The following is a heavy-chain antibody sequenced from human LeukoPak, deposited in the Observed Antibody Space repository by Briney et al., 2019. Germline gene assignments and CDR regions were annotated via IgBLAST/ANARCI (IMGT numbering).Heavy chain of an antibody. CDR1: GFTFSSYW. CDR2: IYSSGSA. V-gene: IGHV4-4*07. J-gene: IGHJ4*02. Sequence: PGGSLRLSCAASGFTFSSYWMSWVRQAPGKGLEWIGRIYSSGSANYNPSLKSRVTMSVDTSKNQFSLKLSSVTAADTAVYYCARDPLYSSSSFSDYWGQGTLVTVSS. D-gene: IGHD6-6*01. CDR3: ARDPLYSSSSFSDY.